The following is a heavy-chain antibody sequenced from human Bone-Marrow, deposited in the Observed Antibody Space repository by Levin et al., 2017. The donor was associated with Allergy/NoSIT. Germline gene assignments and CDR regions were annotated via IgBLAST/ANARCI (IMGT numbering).Heavy chain of an antibody. J-gene: IGHJ4*02. CDR2: ISGSGRTT. CDR3: AKIHKMRDYCSTIRCSDFAY. D-gene: IGHD2-2*01. V-gene: IGHV3-23*01. CDR1: GFTFSTYG. Sequence: GGSLRLSCTASGFTFSTYGMAWVRQAPGKGLEWVSSISGSGRTTYYGNDVKGRFTISRDNSKSTLYLQMNSLRDEDTAMYYCAKIHKMRDYCSTIRCSDFAYWGQGSLVAVSS.